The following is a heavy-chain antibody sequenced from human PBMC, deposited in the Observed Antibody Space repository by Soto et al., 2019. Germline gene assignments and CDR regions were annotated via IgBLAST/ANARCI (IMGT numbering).Heavy chain of an antibody. D-gene: IGHD2-15*01. CDR1: GFTFSSYA. CDR2: ISSNGGST. Sequence: EVQLVESGGGLVQPGGSLRLSCAASGFTFSSYAMHWVRQAPGKGLEYVSAISSNGGSTYYANSVKGRFTISRDNSKNTRYLQMGSLRAEDMAGYYCARGGHPKIDCSGGSSYSFVYYSHYMDVGGKGTTVTVPS. V-gene: IGHV3-64*01. J-gene: IGHJ6*03. CDR3: ARGGHPKIDCSGGSSYSFVYYSHYMDV.